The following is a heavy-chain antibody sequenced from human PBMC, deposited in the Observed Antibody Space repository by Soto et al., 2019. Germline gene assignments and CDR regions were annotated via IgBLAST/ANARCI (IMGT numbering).Heavy chain of an antibody. CDR3: ARGDAPPFRVAAWYFDL. V-gene: IGHV3-30*13. CDR2: ISYDGSNK. Sequence: QVQLVESGGGVVQPGRSLRLSCAASGFTFSSYGMHWVRQAPGKGLEWVAVISYDGSNKYYADSVKGRFTISRDNSKNRKYLQMNSLRAEDTAVYYCARGDAPPFRVAAWYFDLWGRGTLVTVSS. D-gene: IGHD6-19*01. CDR1: GFTFSSYG. J-gene: IGHJ2*01.